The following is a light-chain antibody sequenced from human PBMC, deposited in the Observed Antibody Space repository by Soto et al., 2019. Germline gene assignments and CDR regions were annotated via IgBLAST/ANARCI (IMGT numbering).Light chain of an antibody. CDR1: QGIDRW. V-gene: IGKV1-12*01. Sequence: DIQMTQSPSSLSASVGDRVTITCRASQGIDRWLAWYQQKPGKAPKVLIYAASSLRSGVPSRFSGSGSGTDFSLNISSLQPEDLETYYCKQSKSFPLTVGGGTKVDIK. J-gene: IGKJ4*01. CDR3: KQSKSFPLT. CDR2: AAS.